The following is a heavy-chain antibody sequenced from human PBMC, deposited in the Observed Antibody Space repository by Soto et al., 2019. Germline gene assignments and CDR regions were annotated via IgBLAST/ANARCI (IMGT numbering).Heavy chain of an antibody. CDR3: ARAGWDLRPGYFAY. CDR1: GYTFTNYG. Sequence: QVQLVQSGAEVKKPGASVKVSCKASGYTFTNYGISWVRQAPGQGLECMGWISAYNGNINYAQKFQGRVTMTTDTSTSTAYMELRSLSSDDTAVYYCARAGWDLRPGYFAYCGKGTLVTVSS. V-gene: IGHV1-18*04. CDR2: ISAYNGNI. J-gene: IGHJ4*02. D-gene: IGHD1-26*01.